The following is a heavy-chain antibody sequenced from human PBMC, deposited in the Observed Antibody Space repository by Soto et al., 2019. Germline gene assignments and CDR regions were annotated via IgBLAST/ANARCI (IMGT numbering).Heavy chain of an antibody. V-gene: IGHV1-3*04. CDR2: INTGNDNT. CDR3: ARAEPRNYYYGLDV. Sequence: ASVKVSCKASGYTFINYAMHWVRQAPGQRLEWMGWINTGNDNTEYSQKFQGRVTITSDTSASTAYMELSSLRSEDTAVYYCARAEPRNYYYGLDVWGQGTTVTVSS. J-gene: IGHJ6*02. CDR1: GYTFINYA.